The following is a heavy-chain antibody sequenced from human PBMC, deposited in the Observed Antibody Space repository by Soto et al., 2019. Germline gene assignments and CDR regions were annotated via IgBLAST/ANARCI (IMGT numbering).Heavy chain of an antibody. D-gene: IGHD4-17*01. V-gene: IGHV3-7*03. J-gene: IGHJ4*02. CDR2: IQQDGSEK. CDR3: ARVRYGGYSYYFDY. CDR1: GFTFSRFW. Sequence: LRLSCAVSGFTFSRFWMGWVRQAPGRGLEWVANIQQDGSEKYYVDSVKGRFTMSKDNVKNSLYLQMNSLGAEDTAVYYCARVRYGGYSYYFDYWGQGALVTVSS.